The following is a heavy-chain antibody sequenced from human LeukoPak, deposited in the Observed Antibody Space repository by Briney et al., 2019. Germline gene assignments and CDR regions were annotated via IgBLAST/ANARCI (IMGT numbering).Heavy chain of an antibody. Sequence: GGSLRLSCAASGFTFSSYGMNWVRQAPGKGLEWVSSISSSSSYIYYADSVKGRFTISRDNAKNSLYLQMNSLRAEDTAVYYCARGSNWILPDYWGQGTLVTVSS. V-gene: IGHV3-21*01. CDR1: GFTFSSYG. J-gene: IGHJ4*02. CDR3: ARGSNWILPDY. CDR2: ISSSSSYI. D-gene: IGHD1-20*01.